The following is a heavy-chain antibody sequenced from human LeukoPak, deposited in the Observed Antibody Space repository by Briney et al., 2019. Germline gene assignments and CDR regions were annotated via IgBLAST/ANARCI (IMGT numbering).Heavy chain of an antibody. D-gene: IGHD6-6*01. V-gene: IGHV1-2*06. Sequence: ASVKVSCKASGYTFTGYYMHWVRQAPGQGLEWMGRINPNSGGTNYAQKFQGRVTMTRDTSISTAYMELSRLRSDDTAVYYCAREVREQLVPYGMDVWGQGTTVTVSS. CDR2: INPNSGGT. CDR1: GYTFTGYY. CDR3: AREVREQLVPYGMDV. J-gene: IGHJ6*02.